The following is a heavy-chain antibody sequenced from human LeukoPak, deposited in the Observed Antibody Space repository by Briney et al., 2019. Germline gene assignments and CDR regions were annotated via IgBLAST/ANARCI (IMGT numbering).Heavy chain of an antibody. D-gene: IGHD6-19*01. Sequence: SQTLSLTCAISGDSVSSNRAAWNWIRQSPSRGLEGLGRTYYRSKWYNDYAVSGKSRITINPDTSKNQFSLRLNSVTPEDTAVYYCASGRAVAGMGDYYYYYGMDVWGHGTTVTVSS. CDR3: ASGRAVAGMGDYYYYYGMDV. CDR1: GDSVSSNRAA. V-gene: IGHV6-1*01. CDR2: TYYRSKWYN. J-gene: IGHJ6*02.